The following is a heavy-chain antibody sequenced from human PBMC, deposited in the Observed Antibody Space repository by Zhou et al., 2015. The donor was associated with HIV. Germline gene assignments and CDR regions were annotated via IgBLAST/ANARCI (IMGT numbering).Heavy chain of an antibody. CDR2: IYSNGNT. CDR3: ARGSPNFDY. J-gene: IGHJ4*02. V-gene: IGHV3-53*01. Sequence: EVQLVESGGGLIQPGGSLRLSCAASGFTVSTNYMSWVRQAPGKGLEWVSVIYSNGNTYYTDSVKGRFTISRDNSKNTVYLQMSSLRAEDTAVYYCARGSPNFDYWGQGTLVTVSS. CDR1: GFTVSTNY.